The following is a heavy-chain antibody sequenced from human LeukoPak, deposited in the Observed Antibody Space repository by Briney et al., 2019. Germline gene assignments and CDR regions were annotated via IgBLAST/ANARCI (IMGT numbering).Heavy chain of an antibody. J-gene: IGHJ4*02. Sequence: SETLSLTCTVSGGSISSGDYYWGWIRQPPGKGLEWTGEINHSRSTNYNPSLKSRVTVSVDTSKNQFSLQLTSVTAADTAVYYCARRSGGTGDPPYYFDYWGQGTLVTVSS. D-gene: IGHD7-27*01. CDR1: GGSISSGDYY. CDR2: INHSRST. CDR3: ARRSGGTGDPPYYFDY. V-gene: IGHV4-39*07.